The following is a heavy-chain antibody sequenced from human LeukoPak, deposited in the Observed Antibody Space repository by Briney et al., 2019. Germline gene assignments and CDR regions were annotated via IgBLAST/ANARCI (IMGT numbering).Heavy chain of an antibody. V-gene: IGHV4-61*02. CDR1: GGSISSSSYY. CDR3: ARDRKWLVSFYYYYYYMDV. J-gene: IGHJ6*03. CDR2: IYTSGST. Sequence: SETLSLTCTVSGGSISSSSYYWGWIRQPAGKGLKRLGRIYTSGSTNYNPSLTSRVPMSVDTSKNQFSLKLSSVTAADTAVYYCARDRKWLVSFYYYYYYMDVWGKGTTVTISS. D-gene: IGHD6-19*01.